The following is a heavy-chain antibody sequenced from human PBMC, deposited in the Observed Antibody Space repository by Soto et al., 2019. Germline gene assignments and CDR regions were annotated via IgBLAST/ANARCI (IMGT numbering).Heavy chain of an antibody. CDR2: IYYTWSI. CDR3: ARDEEVNYSEYGGSHYYDGLDV. Sequence: QVQLQETGPGLVKPSQTLSLTCTVSGDSISNGGYYWTWIRQHPGKGLEWIGYIYYTWSIYYRPSLKSRVNRSVDPSKNQFSLKLSSVTAAVTAVYFCARDEEVNYSEYGGSHYYDGLDVWGQGITVNVSS. V-gene: IGHV4-31*03. J-gene: IGHJ6*02. D-gene: IGHD4-17*01. CDR1: GDSISNGGYY.